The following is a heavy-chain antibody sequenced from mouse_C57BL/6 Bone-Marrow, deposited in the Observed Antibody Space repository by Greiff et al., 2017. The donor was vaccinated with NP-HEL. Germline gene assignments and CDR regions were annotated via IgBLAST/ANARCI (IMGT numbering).Heavy chain of an antibody. CDR3: TRGDYAPYFDV. V-gene: IGHV1-15*01. J-gene: IGHJ1*03. CDR1: GYTFTDYE. CDR2: IDPETGGT. Sequence: QVQLQQSGAELVRPGASVTLSCKASGYTFTDYEMHWVKQTPVHGLEWIGAIDPETGGTAYNQKFKGKAILTADKSSSTAYMELRSLTSEDSAVYYCTRGDYAPYFDVWGTGTTVTVSS. D-gene: IGHD1-1*01.